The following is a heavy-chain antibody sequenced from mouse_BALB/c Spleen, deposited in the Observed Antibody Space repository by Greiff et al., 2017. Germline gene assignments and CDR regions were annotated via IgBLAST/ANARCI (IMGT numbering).Heavy chain of an antibody. CDR2: INPSNGRT. V-gene: IGHV1S81*02. CDR1: GYTFTSYW. Sequence: QVQLQQPGAELVKPGASVKLSCKASGYTFTSYWMHWVKQRPGQGLEWIGEINPSNGRTNYNEKFKSKATLTVDKSSSTAYMQLSSLTSEDSAVYYCARVGNYAMDYWGQGTSVTVSS. CDR3: ARVGNYAMDY. J-gene: IGHJ4*01. D-gene: IGHD1-1*02.